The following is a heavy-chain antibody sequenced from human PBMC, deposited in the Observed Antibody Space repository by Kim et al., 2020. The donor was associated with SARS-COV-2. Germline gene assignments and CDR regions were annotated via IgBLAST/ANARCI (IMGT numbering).Heavy chain of an antibody. V-gene: IGHV3-23*01. J-gene: IGHJ5*02. CDR1: GFTFSNYA. CDR3: ASGEGTFDP. Sequence: GGYLRLSCAASGFTFSNYAMNWVRQAPGKGLEWVSGISGSGGNTYYADSVKGRFTISRDNSKNTLYLQMNSLRAEDTAVYYCASGEGTFDPWGQGTLGTV. D-gene: IGHD1-7*01. CDR2: ISGSGGNT.